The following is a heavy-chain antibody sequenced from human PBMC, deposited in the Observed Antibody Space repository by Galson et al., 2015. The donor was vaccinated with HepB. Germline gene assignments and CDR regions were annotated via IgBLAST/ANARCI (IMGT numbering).Heavy chain of an antibody. CDR1: GFTFTDYG. J-gene: IGHJ4*02. CDR3: VRVNFDLLTGKALDY. V-gene: IGHV3-48*02. Sequence: SLRLSCATSGFTFTDYGTNRVRQAPGKGLEWVSYISRTSRAIYYADSVKGRFTISRDNAKNSLSVQMTSLRNEDTAVYYCVRVNFDLLTGKALDYWGQGTLVYVSS. D-gene: IGHD3-9*01. CDR2: ISRTSRAI.